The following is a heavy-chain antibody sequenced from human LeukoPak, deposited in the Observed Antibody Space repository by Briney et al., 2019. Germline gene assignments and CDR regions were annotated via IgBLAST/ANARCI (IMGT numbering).Heavy chain of an antibody. CDR1: GFTFSTFA. CDR3: AKIVNQINILGTGFDS. D-gene: IGHD5-12*01. J-gene: IGHJ5*01. V-gene: IGHV3-23*01. CDR2: ISLSGGST. Sequence: AGGSLRLSCAASGFTFSTFALSWVRQPPGKGLEGVSGISLSGGSTYYADSVKGRFTISRDNSKNTLYLQMNSLRAEDTAIYYCAKIVNQINILGTGFDSCGQGTLVTVSS.